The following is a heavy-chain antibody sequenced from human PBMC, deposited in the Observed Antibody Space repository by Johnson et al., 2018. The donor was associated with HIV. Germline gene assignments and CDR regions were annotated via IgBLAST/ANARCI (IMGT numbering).Heavy chain of an antibody. V-gene: IGHV3-66*02. CDR3: ARGLGLQQIDI. CDR1: AFTVSDNY. J-gene: IGHJ3*02. D-gene: IGHD3/OR15-3a*01. CDR2: IYTGGST. Sequence: MQLVESGGGLVQPGGSLRLSCAASAFTVSDNYLSWVRQAPGKGLEWVSVIYTGGSTYYPASVQGRFAISRDNSKNTLYLQMNRLRADDTAVYYCARGLGLQQIDIWGQGTMVTVSS.